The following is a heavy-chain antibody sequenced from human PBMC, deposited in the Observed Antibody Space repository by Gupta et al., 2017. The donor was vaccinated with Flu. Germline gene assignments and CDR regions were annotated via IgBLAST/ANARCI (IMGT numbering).Heavy chain of an antibody. CDR3: ARGRGYYPEYLQH. V-gene: IGHV1-69*01. Sequence: VQLVQSGAAVQKPGSSVKVPCKASGGTFSSYAISWVRQGTGQGLEWMGGIIGMFGTANYAQKCQGRVTITADEFTSTAYMELSSLRSDDTAVYYCARGRGYYPEYLQHWGQGTLVTVSS. D-gene: IGHD1-26*01. CDR1: GGTFSSYA. CDR2: IIGMFGTA. J-gene: IGHJ1*01.